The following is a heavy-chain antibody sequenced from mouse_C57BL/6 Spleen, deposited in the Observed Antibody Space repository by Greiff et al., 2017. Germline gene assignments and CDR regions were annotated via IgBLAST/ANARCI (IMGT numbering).Heavy chain of an antibody. CDR1: GFSLTSYG. V-gene: IGHV2-4*01. J-gene: IGHJ4*01. Sequence: QVQLKESGPGLVQPSQSLSITCTVSGFSLTSYGVHWVRQPPGKGLEWLGVIWSGGSTDYNAAFISRLSISKDNSKSQVFFKMNSLQADDTAIYYWAKKGAYAMDYWGQGTSVTVSS. CDR3: AKKGAYAMDY. CDR2: IWSGGST.